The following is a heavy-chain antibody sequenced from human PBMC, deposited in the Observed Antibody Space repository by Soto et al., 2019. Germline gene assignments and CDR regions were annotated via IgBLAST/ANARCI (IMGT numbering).Heavy chain of an antibody. D-gene: IGHD6-13*01. CDR1: GFTFSTSG. CDR2: ISHDGSVT. Sequence: QVQMVESGGGVVQPGTSLRLSCATSGFTFSTSGMHWVRQAPGKGLEWVAMISHDGSVTYYTDSVQGRFTISRDTPKITLYLQMNSLRDEDTAIYYCAKDWGSSGWYNWFDPWGQGTRVTVS. J-gene: IGHJ5*02. CDR3: AKDWGSSGWYNWFDP. V-gene: IGHV3-30*18.